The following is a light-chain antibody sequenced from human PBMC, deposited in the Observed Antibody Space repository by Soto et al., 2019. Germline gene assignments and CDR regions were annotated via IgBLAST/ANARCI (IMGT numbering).Light chain of an antibody. V-gene: IGKV3D-7*01. CDR1: QSVSSSY. J-gene: IGKJ1*01. Sequence: PGERVTLSCRASQSVSSSYLTWYQQKPGQAPRLLIYGASTRATSIPARFSGSGSGTDFTLTISSLQPEDFAVYYCQQYNDWPLTFGQGTKVDIK. CDR2: GAS. CDR3: QQYNDWPLT.